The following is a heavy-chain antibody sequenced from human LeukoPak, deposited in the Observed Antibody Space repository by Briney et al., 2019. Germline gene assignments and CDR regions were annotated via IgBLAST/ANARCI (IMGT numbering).Heavy chain of an antibody. CDR2: IRYDGSNK. CDR3: ARDYDFWSGYYSPTRGYFGY. D-gene: IGHD3-3*01. J-gene: IGHJ4*02. CDR1: GFTFSGSG. V-gene: IGHV3-30*02. Sequence: GGSLRLSCTASGFTFSGSGMHWVRQAPGKGLEWVTFIRYDGSNKYYTDSVKGRFTISRDNSKNTLYLQMDSLRAEDTAVYYCARDYDFWSGYYSPTRGYFGYWGQGTLVTVSS.